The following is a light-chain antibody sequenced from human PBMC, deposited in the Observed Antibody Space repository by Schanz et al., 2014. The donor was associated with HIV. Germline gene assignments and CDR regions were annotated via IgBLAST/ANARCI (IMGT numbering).Light chain of an antibody. CDR3: SAYAGSNNFWV. J-gene: IGLJ3*02. Sequence: QSALTQPASVSGSPGQSITISCTGTSSDVGGYNYVSWYQQHPGKAPKLLIYNVSSRPSGVSVRFSGSKSGNMASLTVSGLQAEDEADFYCSAYAGSNNFWVFGGGTKLTVL. CDR2: NVS. CDR1: SSDVGGYNY. V-gene: IGLV2-14*03.